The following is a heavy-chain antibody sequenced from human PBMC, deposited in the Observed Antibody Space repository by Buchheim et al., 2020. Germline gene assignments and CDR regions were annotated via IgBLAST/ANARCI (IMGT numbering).Heavy chain of an antibody. Sequence: QVQLVESGGGVVQPGRSLRLSCAASGFTFSSYAMHWVRQAPGKGLEWVAVISYDGSNKYYADSVKGRFTISRDNSKNTLYLQMNSLRAEDTAVYYCARNYDSSGYPPLFDYWGQGTL. J-gene: IGHJ4*02. CDR3: ARNYDSSGYPPLFDY. V-gene: IGHV3-30-3*01. CDR1: GFTFSSYA. CDR2: ISYDGSNK. D-gene: IGHD3-22*01.